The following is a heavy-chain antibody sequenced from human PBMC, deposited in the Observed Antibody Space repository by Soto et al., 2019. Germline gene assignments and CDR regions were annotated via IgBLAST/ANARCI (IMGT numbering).Heavy chain of an antibody. Sequence: EVQLVESGGGLVQPGRSLRLSCAASGFTFDDYAMHWVRQAPGKGLEWVSGISWNSGSIGYADSVKGRFTISRDNAKNSLYLQMNSLRAEDTALYYCAKDITGSYYYYMDVWGKGTPVTVSS. CDR3: AKDITGSYYYYMDV. J-gene: IGHJ6*03. D-gene: IGHD1-1*01. V-gene: IGHV3-9*01. CDR2: ISWNSGSI. CDR1: GFTFDDYA.